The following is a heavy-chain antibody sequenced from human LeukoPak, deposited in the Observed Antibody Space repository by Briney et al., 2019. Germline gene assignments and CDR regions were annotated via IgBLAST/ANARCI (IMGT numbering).Heavy chain of an antibody. CDR1: GFTFSSYA. Sequence: PGGSLRLSCAASGFTFSSYAMHWVRQAPGKGLEWVAVISYDGSNKYYADSVKGRFTISRDNSKNTLYLQMNSLRAEDTAVYYCASLSRRVFGYWGQGTLATVSS. J-gene: IGHJ4*02. CDR2: ISYDGSNK. V-gene: IGHV3-30-3*01. D-gene: IGHD3-10*01. CDR3: ASLSRRVFGY.